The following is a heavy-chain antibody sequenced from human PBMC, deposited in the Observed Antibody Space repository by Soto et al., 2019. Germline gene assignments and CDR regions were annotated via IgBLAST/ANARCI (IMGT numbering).Heavy chain of an antibody. CDR3: AKEEYGDPLGFDY. CDR2: ISYDGSNK. D-gene: IGHD4-17*01. Sequence: QVQLVESGGGVVQPGRSLRLSCAASGFTFSSYGMHWVRQAPGKGLEGVAVISYDGSNKYYADSVKGRFTISRDNSKNTLYLQMNSLRAEDTAVYYCAKEEYGDPLGFDYWGQGTLVTVSS. V-gene: IGHV3-30*18. J-gene: IGHJ4*02. CDR1: GFTFSSYG.